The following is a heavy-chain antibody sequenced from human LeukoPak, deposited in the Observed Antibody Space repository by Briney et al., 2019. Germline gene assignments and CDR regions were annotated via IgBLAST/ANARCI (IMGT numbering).Heavy chain of an antibody. Sequence: GGSLRLSCAASGFTVSSNYIRWVRQAPVPGLDCVSVIYSGGSTYYADSVKGRFTISRDNSKNTLYLQMNSLRAEDTAVYYCARSSSIAARYFDYWGQGTLVTVSS. J-gene: IGHJ4*02. V-gene: IGHV3-66*02. CDR1: GFTVSSNY. CDR2: IYSGGST. D-gene: IGHD6-6*01. CDR3: ARSSSIAARYFDY.